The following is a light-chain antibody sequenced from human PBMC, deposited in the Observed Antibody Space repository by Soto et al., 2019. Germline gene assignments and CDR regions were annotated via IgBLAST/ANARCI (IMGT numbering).Light chain of an antibody. V-gene: IGKV1-12*01. CDR3: QQAMSSHPS. J-gene: IGKJ2*01. Sequence: DIQMTQSPSSVSAYVGDRVTITCRASQGISSWLAWYQQKPERPPKLLIYGEFTLQSGVPSRFSGSGSGTDFTLTISSLQPDDFATYYCQQAMSSHPSFGQGTKTVIK. CDR1: QGISSW. CDR2: GEF.